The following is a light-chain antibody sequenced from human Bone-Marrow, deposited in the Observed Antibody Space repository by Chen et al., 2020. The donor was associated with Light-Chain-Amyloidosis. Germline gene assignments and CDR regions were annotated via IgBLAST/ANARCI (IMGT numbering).Light chain of an antibody. Sequence: EIVLTQSPGTLSLSPGEGANLSCRASRTIRSNYLTWYQQKFGQAPRLLIYGSSSRATGIPDKFTGSGSGTDFTLTINRLEPEDFAMYYWQQYGTSPLTFGGGTKVEIK. CDR1: RTIRSNY. J-gene: IGKJ4*01. V-gene: IGKV3-20*01. CDR2: GSS. CDR3: QQYGTSPLT.